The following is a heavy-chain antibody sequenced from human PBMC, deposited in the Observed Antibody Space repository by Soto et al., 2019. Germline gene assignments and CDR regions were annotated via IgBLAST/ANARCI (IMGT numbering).Heavy chain of an antibody. Sequence: EVQLVESGGGLVQPGGSLRLSCAASGFTFSSHWLHWVRQAQGRGLVWVSRINSDGSSTNYADSVKGQFTISRDNAKNTVYLQVNSLRVEDTAVYYCARGGSGTYLLDYWGQGTLVTVSS. J-gene: IGHJ4*02. CDR3: ARGGSGTYLLDY. CDR1: GFTFSSHW. V-gene: IGHV3-74*01. CDR2: INSDGSST. D-gene: IGHD3-10*01.